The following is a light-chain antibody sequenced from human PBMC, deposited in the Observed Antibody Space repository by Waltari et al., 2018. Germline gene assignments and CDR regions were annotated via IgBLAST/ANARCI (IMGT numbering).Light chain of an antibody. J-gene: IGKJ2*01. CDR3: HQYAKWVGT. CDR2: KAS. Sequence: DIQMTQSPSTLSASVGDRVTITCRASQTISTWLAWYPQKPGKAPNLLIYKASSLESGVPSRFSGSGSGTEFTLTISSLQSEDFGDYYCHQYAKWVGTFGQGTSVEIK. CDR1: QTISTW. V-gene: IGKV1-5*03.